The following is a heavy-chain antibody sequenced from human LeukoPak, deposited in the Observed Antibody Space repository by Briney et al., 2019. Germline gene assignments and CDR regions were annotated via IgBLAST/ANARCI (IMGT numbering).Heavy chain of an antibody. V-gene: IGHV1-18*01. CDR3: ARDLWNFYDDSGYNRDFDS. Sequence: ASVKVSCKAASRISWVRQAPGQGLEWMGWIGTYGGDTYYAQKFQGRITVTTDTSTSTVYMELRNLRSDDTAVYYCARDLWNFYDDSGYNRDFDSWGQGTLVTVSS. J-gene: IGHJ5*01. D-gene: IGHD3-22*01. CDR2: IGTYGGDT. CDR1: SR.